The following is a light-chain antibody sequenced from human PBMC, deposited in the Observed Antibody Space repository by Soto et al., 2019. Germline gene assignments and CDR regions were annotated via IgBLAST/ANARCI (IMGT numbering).Light chain of an antibody. Sequence: HSVVPQPHSAHGPPGQKVTISCTGTSSDVGGYNYVSWYQQHPGKAPKLMIYEVSKRPSGVPDRFSGSKSGNTASLTVSGLPAEDEADYYCSSYAGSNNVFGTGTKVTVL. CDR3: SSYAGSNNV. CDR1: SSDVGGYNY. V-gene: IGLV2-8*01. J-gene: IGLJ1*01. CDR2: EVS.